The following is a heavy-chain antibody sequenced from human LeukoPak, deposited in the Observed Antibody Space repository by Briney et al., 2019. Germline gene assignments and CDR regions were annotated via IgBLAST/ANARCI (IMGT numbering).Heavy chain of an antibody. CDR3: AREMSSWLIGY. D-gene: IGHD6-13*01. CDR2: INEDETEK. V-gene: IGHV3-7*01. Sequence: GGSLRLSCTASGFSFSRYWMSWVRQAPGKGLEWVANINEDETEKNYVDAVKGQFTVSRDNAKNTLYLQMSSLRVEDTAVYFCAREMSSWLIGYWGQGTLVTVSS. J-gene: IGHJ4*02. CDR1: GFSFSRYW.